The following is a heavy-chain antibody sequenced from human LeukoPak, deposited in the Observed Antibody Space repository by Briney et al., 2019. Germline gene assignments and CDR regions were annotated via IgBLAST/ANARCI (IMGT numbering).Heavy chain of an antibody. D-gene: IGHD6-19*01. J-gene: IGHJ4*02. CDR2: ISYDGSNK. CDR3: AKVALTGYSSGWLDY. CDR1: GFTFSSYG. Sequence: GRSLRLSCAASGFTFSSYGMHWVRQAPGKGLEWVAVISYDGSNKYYADSVKGRFTISRDNSKNTLYLQMNGLRAEDTAVYYCAKVALTGYSSGWLDYWGQGTLVTVSS. V-gene: IGHV3-30*18.